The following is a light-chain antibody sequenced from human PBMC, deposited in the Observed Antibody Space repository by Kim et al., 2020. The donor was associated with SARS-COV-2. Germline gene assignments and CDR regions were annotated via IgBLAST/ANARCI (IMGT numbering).Light chain of an antibody. CDR2: DAS. Sequence: IVLTQSPATLSLSPGERATLSCRASQSVISFLAWYQQTPGQAPRLLIFDASTRVTGIPARFSGSGSGTDFTLTISSLEPEDFAIYYCQQRSAFGQGTRLEIK. V-gene: IGKV3-11*01. CDR1: QSVISF. CDR3: QQRSA. J-gene: IGKJ5*01.